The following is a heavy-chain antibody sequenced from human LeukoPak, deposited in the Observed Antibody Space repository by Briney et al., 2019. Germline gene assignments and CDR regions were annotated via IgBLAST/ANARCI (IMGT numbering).Heavy chain of an antibody. CDR1: GYTLTELS. J-gene: IGHJ4*02. Sequence: ASVKVSCKVSGYTLTELSMHWVRRAPGKGLEWMGGFDPEDGETIYAQKFQGRVTMTTDTSTSTACMELRSLRSDDTAVYYCTREDCSGGSCYPGVYWGQGTLVTVSS. V-gene: IGHV1-24*01. D-gene: IGHD2-15*01. CDR3: TREDCSGGSCYPGVY. CDR2: FDPEDGET.